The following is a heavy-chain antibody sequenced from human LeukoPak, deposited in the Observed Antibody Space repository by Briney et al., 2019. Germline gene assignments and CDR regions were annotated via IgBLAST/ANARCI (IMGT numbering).Heavy chain of an antibody. CDR1: GFTFSGSA. CDR3: TRQGDPSGFDI. Sequence: GGSLRLSCAASGFTFSGSAMHWVRQASGKGLEWVGRITSKANNYATVYAASVKGRFTISRDDSKNTAYLQMNSLKTEDTAVYYCTRQGDPSGFDIWGQGTMVTVSS. D-gene: IGHD3-3*01. V-gene: IGHV3-73*01. CDR2: ITSKANNYAT. J-gene: IGHJ3*02.